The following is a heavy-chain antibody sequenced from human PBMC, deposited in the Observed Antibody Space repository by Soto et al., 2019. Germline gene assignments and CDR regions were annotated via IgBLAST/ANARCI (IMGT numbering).Heavy chain of an antibody. J-gene: IGHJ5*02. V-gene: IGHV3-11*05. CDR1: GFTFSDYY. Sequence: PGGSLRLSCAASGFTFSDYYMSWIRQAPGKGLEWVSYISSSSSYTNYADSVKGRFTISRDNAKNSLYLQMNSLRAEDTAVYYCARDPTMRYYYDXCFFPPRPINWFDPWCQGTLVTVSS. CDR3: ARDPTMRYYYDXCFFPPRPINWFDP. D-gene: IGHD3-22*01. CDR2: ISSSSSYT.